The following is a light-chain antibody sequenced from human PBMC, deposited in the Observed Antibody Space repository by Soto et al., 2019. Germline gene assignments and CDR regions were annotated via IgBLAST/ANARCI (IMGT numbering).Light chain of an antibody. Sequence: QSVLPQPPSVSAAPGQDVTISCSGSSSNIGNNFLSWYQQLPGTAPKLLIYENNKRPSGIPDRFSGSKSGTSATLGIDGRQTGDEAEYYCGTWDNRLSAWVFGGGTKLTVL. J-gene: IGLJ3*02. CDR1: SSNIGNNF. CDR3: GTWDNRLSAWV. CDR2: ENN. V-gene: IGLV1-51*02.